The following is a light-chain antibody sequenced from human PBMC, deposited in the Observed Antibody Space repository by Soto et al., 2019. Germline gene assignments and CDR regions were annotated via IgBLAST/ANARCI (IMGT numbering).Light chain of an antibody. V-gene: IGKV1-8*01. Sequence: AIRMTQSPSSLSASTGDRVTITCRASQGISSYLAWYQQKPGKAPKLLIYAASTLLSGVPSRFSGSGSGTDFTRTISCLQSEDFATYYCQQYYSYPRTFGQGTKLEIK. J-gene: IGKJ2*02. CDR1: QGISSY. CDR3: QQYYSYPRT. CDR2: AAS.